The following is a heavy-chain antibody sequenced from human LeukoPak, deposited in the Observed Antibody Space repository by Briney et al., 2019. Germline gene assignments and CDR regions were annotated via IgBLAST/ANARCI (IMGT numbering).Heavy chain of an antibody. CDR2: ISGSGGST. CDR3: ARDHYDFWSAWGYYYYMDV. Sequence: GGSLRLSCAASGFTFSSYAMSWVRQAPGKGLEWVSAISGSGGSTYYADSVKGRFTISRDNSKNTLYLQMNSLRAEDTAVYYCARDHYDFWSAWGYYYYMDVWGKGTTVTVSS. V-gene: IGHV3-23*01. CDR1: GFTFSSYA. D-gene: IGHD3-3*01. J-gene: IGHJ6*03.